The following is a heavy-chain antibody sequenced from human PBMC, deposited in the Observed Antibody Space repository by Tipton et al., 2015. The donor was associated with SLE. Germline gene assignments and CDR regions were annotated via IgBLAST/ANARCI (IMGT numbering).Heavy chain of an antibody. J-gene: IGHJ4*02. V-gene: IGHV3-30*03. CDR3: ARNILTGYLFDY. CDR2: ISYDGSNK. CDR1: GFTFSSYG. D-gene: IGHD3-9*01. Sequence: RSLRLSCAASGFTFSSYGMHWVRQAPGKGLEWVAVISYDGSNKYYADSVKGRFTISRDNSKNTLYLQMNSLRAEDTAVYYCARNILTGYLFDYWGQGSLVTVSS.